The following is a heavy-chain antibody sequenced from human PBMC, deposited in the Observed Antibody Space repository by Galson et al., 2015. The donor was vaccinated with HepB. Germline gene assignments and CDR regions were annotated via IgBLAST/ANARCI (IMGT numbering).Heavy chain of an antibody. CDR1: GFSFSVHS. CDR3: AKDPYLYSALAGTMAGFDY. Sequence: SLRLSCAASGFSFSVHSMHWVRQAPGKGLQWVSYISGGSKTILYADSVKGRFTISRDNGKNSLYLQMNSLRAEDTALYYCAKDPYLYSALAGTMAGFDYWGQGTLVTVSS. CDR2: ISGGSKTI. V-gene: IGHV3-48*01. D-gene: IGHD6-19*01. J-gene: IGHJ4*02.